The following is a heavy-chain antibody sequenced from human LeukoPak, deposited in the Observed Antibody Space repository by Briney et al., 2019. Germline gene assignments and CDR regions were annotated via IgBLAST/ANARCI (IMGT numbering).Heavy chain of an antibody. V-gene: IGHV4-59*01. CDR1: GGSISSYY. CDR3: ARHNWNYGSSMDL. CDR2: IYYSGST. Sequence: SETLSLTCTVSGGSISSYYWSWIRQPPGKGLEWIGYIYYSGSTNYNPSLKSRVTISVDTSKNQFSLKLSSVTAADTAVYYCARHNWNYGSSMDLCHQKTTVTVSS. J-gene: IGHJ6*02. D-gene: IGHD1-7*01.